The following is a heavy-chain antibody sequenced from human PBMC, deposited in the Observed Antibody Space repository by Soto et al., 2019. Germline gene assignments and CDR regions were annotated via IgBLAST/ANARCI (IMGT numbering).Heavy chain of an antibody. D-gene: IGHD6-13*01. CDR2: ISYDGSNK. Sequence: GGSLRLSCAASGFTFSSYVMHWVRQSPGKGLEWVAVISYDGSNKYYADSVKGRFTISRDNSKNTLYLQMNSLRAEDTAVYYCAKGLAAALVGGMDVWGQGTTVTVSS. V-gene: IGHV3-30*18. CDR1: GFTFSSYV. J-gene: IGHJ6*02. CDR3: AKGLAAALVGGMDV.